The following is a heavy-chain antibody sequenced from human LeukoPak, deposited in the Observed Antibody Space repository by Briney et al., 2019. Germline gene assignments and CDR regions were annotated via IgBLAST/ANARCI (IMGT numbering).Heavy chain of an antibody. J-gene: IGHJ4*02. V-gene: IGHV3-7*01. Sequence: GGSLRLSCTASGFSFSSNWMTWVRQAPGKGLEWVGNINPDGSEKFYVDSVRGRFTISRDNAKNSLYLQMNSLRAEDTAVYYCARGYCSSTSCPDYWGQGTLVTVSS. D-gene: IGHD2-2*01. CDR3: ARGYCSSTSCPDY. CDR2: INPDGSEK. CDR1: GFSFSSNW.